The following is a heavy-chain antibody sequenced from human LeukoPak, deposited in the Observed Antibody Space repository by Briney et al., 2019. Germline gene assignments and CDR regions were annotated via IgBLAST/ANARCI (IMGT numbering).Heavy chain of an antibody. CDR2: ISSSGSTI. V-gene: IGHV3-11*01. J-gene: IGHJ6*03. CDR1: GFTFSDYY. Sequence: PGGSLRLSCAASGFTFSDYYMSWIRQAPGKGLEWVSYISSSGSTIYYADSVKGRFTISRDNAKNSLYLQMNSLRAEDTAGYYCATAPIPPLPNFYFYYNDVWGKGNNGH. CDR3: ATAPIPPLPNFYFYYNDV. D-gene: IGHD2-21*01.